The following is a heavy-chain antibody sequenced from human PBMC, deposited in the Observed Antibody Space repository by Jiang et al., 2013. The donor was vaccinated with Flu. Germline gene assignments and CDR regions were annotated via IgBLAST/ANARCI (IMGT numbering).Heavy chain of an antibody. J-gene: IGHJ6*02. V-gene: IGHV4-39*01. Sequence: LLKPSETLSLTCTVSGGSISSSSYYWGWIRQPPGKGLEWIGSIYYSGSTYYNPSLKSRVTISVDTSKNQFSLKLSSVTAADTAVYYCARRFYCSSTSCLYYYYYYGMDVWGQGPRSPSP. CDR2: IYYSGST. CDR3: ARRFYCSSTSCLYYYYYYGMDV. CDR1: GGSISSSSYY. D-gene: IGHD2-2*01.